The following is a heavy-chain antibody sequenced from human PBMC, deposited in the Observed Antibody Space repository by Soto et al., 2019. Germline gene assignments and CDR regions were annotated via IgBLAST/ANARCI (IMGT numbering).Heavy chain of an antibody. CDR1: GFTFSSYG. Sequence: GGSLRLSCAAFGFTFSSYGMHWVRQAPGKGLEWVAIISYGGSNTYYADSVKGRFTISRDNSKNTLYLQMNSLRAEDTSVYYCAKEGGLSGSYYISSSYYFDYWGQGTLVTVSS. J-gene: IGHJ4*02. V-gene: IGHV3-30*18. D-gene: IGHD1-26*01. CDR2: ISYGGSNT. CDR3: AKEGGLSGSYYISSSYYFDY.